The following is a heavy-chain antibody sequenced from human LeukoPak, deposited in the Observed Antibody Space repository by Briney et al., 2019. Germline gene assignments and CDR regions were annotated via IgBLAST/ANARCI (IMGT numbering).Heavy chain of an antibody. V-gene: IGHV3-30-3*01. D-gene: IGHD1-26*01. CDR3: ARDQARIVGATKYYYYGMDV. J-gene: IGHJ6*02. CDR2: ISYDGSNK. CDR1: GFTFSSYA. Sequence: GGSLRLSCAASGFTFSSYAMHWVRQAPGKGLEWVAVISYDGSNKYYADSVKGRFTISRDNSKNTLYLQMNSLRAEDTAVYYCARDQARIVGATKYYYYGMDVWGQGTTVTVSS.